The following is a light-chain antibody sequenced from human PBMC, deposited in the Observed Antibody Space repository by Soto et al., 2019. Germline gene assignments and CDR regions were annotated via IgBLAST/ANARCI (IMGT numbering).Light chain of an antibody. CDR2: GAS. Sequence: EIVMTQSPAPLSVSPGERATLSCRASQSVINNLAWYQQKPGQAPRLLIYGASTRATGVPARFSGSGSGTDFTLTMSSLLSEDFAVYYCQQYNNWPLTFGQGTRLEI. V-gene: IGKV3-15*01. J-gene: IGKJ5*01. CDR3: QQYNNWPLT. CDR1: QSVINN.